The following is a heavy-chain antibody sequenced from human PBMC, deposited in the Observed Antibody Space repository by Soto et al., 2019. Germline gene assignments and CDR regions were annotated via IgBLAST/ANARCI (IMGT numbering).Heavy chain of an antibody. CDR1: GFPFSSYA. CDR2: ISGSGDST. V-gene: IGHV3-23*01. Sequence: EVPLLEAGGGLVQPGGSLRLSCAASGFPFSSYAMSWVRQAPGKGLEWVSVISGSGDSTYYADSVKGRFTISRDNSKNTPYLQMNRLRAEDTAVYYCAKRGAGCWFDPWGQGTLVTVSS. D-gene: IGHD3-10*01. J-gene: IGHJ5*02. CDR3: AKRGAGCWFDP.